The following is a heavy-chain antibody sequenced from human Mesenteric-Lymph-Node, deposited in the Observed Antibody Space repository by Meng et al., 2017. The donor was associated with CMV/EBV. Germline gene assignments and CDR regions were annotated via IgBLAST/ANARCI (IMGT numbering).Heavy chain of an antibody. D-gene: IGHD3-10*01. CDR1: YTFSRYY. J-gene: IGHJ4*02. V-gene: IGHV1-18*01. CDR3: ARDPRPDADYLDY. Sequence: YTFSRYYINWVRQAPGKGLEWMGWISAYKGNTKYAQKFQDRVTMTTDTSTNTVYMELRSLRYDDTAVYFCARDPRPDADYLDYWGQGTLVTVSS. CDR2: ISAYKGNT.